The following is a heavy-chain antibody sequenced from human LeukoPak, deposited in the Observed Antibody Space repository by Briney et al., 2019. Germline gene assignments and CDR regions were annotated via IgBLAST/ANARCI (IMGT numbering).Heavy chain of an antibody. V-gene: IGHV4-59*12. CDR2: IFYSGST. Sequence: SESRSLTCTVSGDSIISYYWSWIRQPPGKGLERVGYIFYSGSTKYNPSLKSRVTISVDRSKNQFSLKLTSVTAADTAVYYCARGGYYDILTGYYDAFGIWGQGTMVTVSS. D-gene: IGHD3-9*01. CDR3: ARGGYYDILTGYYDAFGI. CDR1: GDSIISYY. J-gene: IGHJ3*02.